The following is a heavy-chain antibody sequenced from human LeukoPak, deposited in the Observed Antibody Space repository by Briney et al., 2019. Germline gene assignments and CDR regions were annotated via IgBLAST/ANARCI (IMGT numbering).Heavy chain of an antibody. CDR2: INPNSGGT. Sequence: ASVKVSCKASGYTFSGYYMHWVRQAPGQGREWMGWINPNSGGTKFAQKFQGRVTMTRDTSISTAYIELSRLRSDDTAVYYCAREAETTLNWFDPWGQGTLVTVSS. CDR3: AREAETTLNWFDP. D-gene: IGHD1-1*01. CDR1: GYTFSGYY. J-gene: IGHJ5*02. V-gene: IGHV1-2*02.